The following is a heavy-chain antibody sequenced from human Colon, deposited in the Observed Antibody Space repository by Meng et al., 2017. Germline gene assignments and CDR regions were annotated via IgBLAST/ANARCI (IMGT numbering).Heavy chain of an antibody. CDR2: IYYSGST. CDR3: ARTNYGDYNWFDP. J-gene: IGHJ5*02. D-gene: IGHD4-17*01. CDR1: GGSISSGGFY. V-gene: IGHV4-31*03. Sequence: QVQLQESGPGLVKPSQTLSLTCTVHGGSISSGGFYWSWIRQHPGKGLEWIGYIYYSGSTYYNPSLRSRVAISIDTSKNQFSLKLTSVTAADTAVYFCARTNYGDYNWFDPWGQGTLVTVSS.